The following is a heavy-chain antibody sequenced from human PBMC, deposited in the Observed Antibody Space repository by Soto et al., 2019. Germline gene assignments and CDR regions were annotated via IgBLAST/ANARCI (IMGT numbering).Heavy chain of an antibody. Sequence: SLRLSCAASGFTFSSSWMSWVRQAPGKGLEWVANIKQDGSEKYYVDSVKGRFTISRDNAKNSLYLQMNSLRAEDTAVYYCATEPGQPSFWDAFDIWGQGTMVTVSS. CDR3: ATEPGQPSFWDAFDI. D-gene: IGHD3-16*02. V-gene: IGHV3-7*05. J-gene: IGHJ3*02. CDR2: IKQDGSEK. CDR1: GFTFSSSW.